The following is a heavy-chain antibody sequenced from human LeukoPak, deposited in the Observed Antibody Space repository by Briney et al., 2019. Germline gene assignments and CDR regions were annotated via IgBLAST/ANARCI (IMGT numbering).Heavy chain of an antibody. CDR1: GSSISTYY. D-gene: IGHD2-21*01. CDR3: ARSIGVSNWFDP. CDR2: VYSSGTT. V-gene: IGHV4-59*01. Sequence: SETLSLTCNVSGSSISTYYWHWIRQPPGKGLEWIGYVYSSGTTNYNPSLRSRVAISVDTSKNQISLKLNSVSAADTAIYYCARSIGVSNWFDPWGQGTQVTVSS. J-gene: IGHJ5*02.